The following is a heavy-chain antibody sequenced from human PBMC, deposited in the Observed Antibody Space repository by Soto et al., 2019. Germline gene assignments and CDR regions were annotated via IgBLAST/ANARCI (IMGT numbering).Heavy chain of an antibody. V-gene: IGHV1-69*06. CDR2: IIPIFGTA. Sequence: SVKVSCKASGGTFSSYAISWVRQAPGQGLEWMGGIIPIFGTANYAQKFQGRVTITADKSTSTAYMELSSLRSEDTAVYYCARDCSGGSCYSCFPYYFDYWGQGTLVTVSS. D-gene: IGHD2-15*01. CDR3: ARDCSGGSCYSCFPYYFDY. CDR1: GGTFSSYA. J-gene: IGHJ4*02.